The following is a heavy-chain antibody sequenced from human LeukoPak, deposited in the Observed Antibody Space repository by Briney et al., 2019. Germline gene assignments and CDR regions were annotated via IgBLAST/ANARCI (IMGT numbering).Heavy chain of an antibody. CDR2: ISWDSTNI. Sequence: GGSLRLSCAASGFTFDDYAMHWVRQAPGKGLEWVSCISWDSTNIGYADSVKGRFSISRDNAKNSLYLQMHSLRAEDMALYYCAKAFSAPSSRPVDYWGQGTLVTVSS. CDR3: AKAFSAPSSRPVDY. J-gene: IGHJ4*02. D-gene: IGHD6-13*01. V-gene: IGHV3-9*03. CDR1: GFTFDDYA.